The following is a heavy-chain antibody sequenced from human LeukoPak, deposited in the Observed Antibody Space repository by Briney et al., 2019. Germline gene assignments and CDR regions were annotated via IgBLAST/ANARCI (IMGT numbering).Heavy chain of an antibody. V-gene: IGHV3-21*01. CDR3: AREGGYCSGGSCRYFDY. D-gene: IGHD2-15*01. CDR1: GFTFSSYS. J-gene: IGHJ4*02. Sequence: KPGGSLRLSSAASGFTFSSYSMNWVRQAPGKGLEWVSSISTSSYIYYADSVKGRFTISRDNAKNSLYLQMNSLRAEDTAVYYCAREGGYCSGGSCRYFDYWGQGTLVTVSS. CDR2: ISTSSYI.